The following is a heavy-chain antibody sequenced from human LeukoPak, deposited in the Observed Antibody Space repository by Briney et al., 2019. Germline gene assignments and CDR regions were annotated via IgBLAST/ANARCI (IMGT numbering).Heavy chain of an antibody. J-gene: IGHJ4*02. CDR3: SRESGPFCPFGY. CDR2: ISLAGQT. Sequence: PGGSLRLSCAASGFTFSSYSMNWVRQPPGQGLEWIGKISLAGQTNYNPSLNGRVTMSLDKSNNQLSLHLTSVTAADTATYFCSRESGPFCPFGYWGQGTLVIVSS. CDR1: GFTFSSYS. D-gene: IGHD1-26*01. V-gene: IGHV4-4*01.